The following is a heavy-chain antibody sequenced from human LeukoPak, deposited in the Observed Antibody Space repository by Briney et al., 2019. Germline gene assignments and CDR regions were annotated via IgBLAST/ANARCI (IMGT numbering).Heavy chain of an antibody. CDR2: ISHDGSNK. CDR3: AKDRGSIAAGGSDY. V-gene: IGHV3-30*18. Sequence: GALRLSCAASGFTFSTYGIHWVRQAPGKGLEWVAVISHDGSNKYYADSVKGRFTISRDNSKNTLYLQMNSLRAEDTAVYYCAKDRGSIAAGGSDYWGQGTLVTVSS. D-gene: IGHD6-13*01. CDR1: GFTFSTYG. J-gene: IGHJ4*02.